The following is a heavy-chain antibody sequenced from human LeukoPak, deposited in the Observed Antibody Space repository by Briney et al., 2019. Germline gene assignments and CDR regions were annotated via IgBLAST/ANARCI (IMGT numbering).Heavy chain of an antibody. CDR3: ASPGIVGATF. D-gene: IGHD1-26*01. V-gene: IGHV4-39*07. Sequence: SETLSLTCTVSGGSISSSSYYWGWIRQPPGKGLEWIGSIYYSGSTYYDPSLKSRVTISVDTSKNQFSLKLSSVTAADTAVYYCASPGIVGATFWGQGTLVTVSS. CDR1: GGSISSSSYY. J-gene: IGHJ4*02. CDR2: IYYSGST.